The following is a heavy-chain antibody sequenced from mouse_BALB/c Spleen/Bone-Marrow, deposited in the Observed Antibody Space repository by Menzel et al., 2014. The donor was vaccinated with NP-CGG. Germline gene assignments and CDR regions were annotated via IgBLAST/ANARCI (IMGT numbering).Heavy chain of an antibody. CDR2: INPYNGGT. J-gene: IGHJ2*01. Sequence: EVQLVESGPELVKPGASMKISCKASGYSFTGYTMNWVKQSHGKNLEWIGLINPYNGGTSYNQKFKGKATLTVDKSSSTAYMELLSLTSEDSAVYYCARGNTVVAPYFDYWGQGTTLTVSS. V-gene: IGHV1-18*01. CDR1: GYSFTGYT. D-gene: IGHD1-1*01. CDR3: ARGNTVVAPYFDY.